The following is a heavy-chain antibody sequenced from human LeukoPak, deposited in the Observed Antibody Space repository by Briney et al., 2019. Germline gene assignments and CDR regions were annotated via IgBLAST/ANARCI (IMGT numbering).Heavy chain of an antibody. D-gene: IGHD2-2*01. V-gene: IGHV1-2*02. Sequence: ASVKVSCKASGYTFTSYYMHWVRQAPGQGLEWMGWINPNSGGTKYAQKFQGRVTMTRDTSISTAYMEVSRLRSDDTAVYYCATNPAATRGFDNWGQGTLVTVSS. CDR3: ATNPAATRGFDN. CDR2: INPNSGGT. J-gene: IGHJ4*02. CDR1: GYTFTSYY.